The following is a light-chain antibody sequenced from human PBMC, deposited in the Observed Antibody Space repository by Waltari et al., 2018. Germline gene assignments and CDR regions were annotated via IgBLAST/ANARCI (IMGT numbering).Light chain of an antibody. CDR1: QDITIR. Sequence: DIQMTQSPSSLSASWGYRVTITCQASQDITIRLNWYQQRPGKAPKLLIYDASNLERGVPSRYSGSGSGTDFSFTIANLLPEDIATYYCLQYDDFPMAFGQGTRLDIK. CDR3: LQYDDFPMA. J-gene: IGKJ5*01. CDR2: DAS. V-gene: IGKV1-33*01.